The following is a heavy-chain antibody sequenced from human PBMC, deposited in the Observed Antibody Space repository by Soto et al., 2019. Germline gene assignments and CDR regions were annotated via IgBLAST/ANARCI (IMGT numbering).Heavy chain of an antibody. Sequence: GGSLRISCAASGFSFSSYAISWVRQAPGKGLEWVSSIGGRGGSTYYADSVKGRFTISRDNSKNTVYLQMNSLRVEDTAVYYCAKQGDYDFWSSSNNWLDPWGHGTLVTVSS. CDR1: GFSFSSYA. D-gene: IGHD3-3*01. V-gene: IGHV3-23*01. CDR3: AKQGDYDFWSSSNNWLDP. CDR2: IGGRGGST. J-gene: IGHJ5*02.